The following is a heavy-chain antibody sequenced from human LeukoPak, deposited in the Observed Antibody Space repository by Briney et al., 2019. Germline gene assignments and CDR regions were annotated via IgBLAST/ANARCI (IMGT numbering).Heavy chain of an antibody. J-gene: IGHJ4*02. CDR3: ARDECGGDCSFDY. CDR2: INPSGGST. CDR1: GYTFTSYY. D-gene: IGHD2-21*02. Sequence: ASVKVSCKASGYTFTSYYMHWVRQAPGQGLEWMGIINPSGGSTSYEQQFQGKVTMTRDASTSTVYMELSSLRSEDTAVYYCARDECGGDCSFDYWGQGTLVTVSS. V-gene: IGHV1-46*01.